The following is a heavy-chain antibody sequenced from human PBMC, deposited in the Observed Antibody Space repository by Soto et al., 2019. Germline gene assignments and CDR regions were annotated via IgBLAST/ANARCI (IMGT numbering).Heavy chain of an antibody. V-gene: IGHV4-39*01. CDR1: GGSISSSSYY. J-gene: IGHJ4*02. CDR2: IYYSGST. CDR3: ARHLDEVDLGELSPNFDY. D-gene: IGHD3-16*02. Sequence: QLQLQESGPGLVKPSETLSLTCTVSGGSISSSSYYWGWIRQPPGKGLEWIGSIYYSGSTYYNPSLKSRVTISVDTSKNQFSLKLSSVTASDTAVYYCARHLDEVDLGELSPNFDYWGQGTLVTVSS.